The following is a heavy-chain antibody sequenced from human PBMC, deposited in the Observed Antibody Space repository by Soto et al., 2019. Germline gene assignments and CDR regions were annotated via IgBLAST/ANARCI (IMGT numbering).Heavy chain of an antibody. V-gene: IGHV3-64*01. Sequence: EVQLVQSGGGLVQPGGSLRLSCAASGFTFNSYAMHWVRQAPGKGLEYASAISKDGEVTYYAYSVKGRFTISRDNSENMLYLQMGSPSGEDMALYYCARVKLNGAISVAANDYWGQGDLVIVPS. D-gene: IGHD2-2*02. J-gene: IGHJ4*02. CDR1: GFTFNSYA. CDR2: ISKDGEVT. CDR3: ARVKLNGAISVAANDY.